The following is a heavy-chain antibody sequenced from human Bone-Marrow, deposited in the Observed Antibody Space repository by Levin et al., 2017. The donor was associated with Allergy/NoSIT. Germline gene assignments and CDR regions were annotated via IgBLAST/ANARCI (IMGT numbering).Heavy chain of an antibody. CDR3: AKWEVPAGPSDY. D-gene: IGHD2-2*01. J-gene: IGHJ4*02. CDR1: GFTFSSYA. CDR2: ISGSGGST. V-gene: IGHV3-23*01. Sequence: LSLTCAASGFTFSSYAMSWVRQAPGKGLEWVSAISGSGGSTYYADSVKGRFTISRDNSKNTLYLQMNSLRAEDTAVYYCAKWEVPAGPSDYWGQGTLVTVSS.